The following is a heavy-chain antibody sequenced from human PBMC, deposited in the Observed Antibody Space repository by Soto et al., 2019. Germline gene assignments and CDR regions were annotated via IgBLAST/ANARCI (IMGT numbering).Heavy chain of an antibody. CDR1: GYTFTSYG. CDR3: ARDVRSHDYGHYYYGMDV. J-gene: IGHJ6*02. V-gene: IGHV1-18*01. CDR2: ISIYNGNT. D-gene: IGHD4-17*01. Sequence: QVQLVQSGAEVNKPGASVKVSCKASGYTFTSYGISWVRQAPGQGLEWMGWISIYNGNTNYAQKLQGRVTMTTDTSTSTAYRELRSLRSDDTAVYYCARDVRSHDYGHYYYGMDVWGQGTTVTVSS.